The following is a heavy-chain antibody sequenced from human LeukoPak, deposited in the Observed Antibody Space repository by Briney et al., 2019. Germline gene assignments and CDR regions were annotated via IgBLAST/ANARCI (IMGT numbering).Heavy chain of an antibody. D-gene: IGHD2-15*01. CDR1: GFTFNTYS. CDR2: ISSSSSYI. CDR3: ASRYCSGGSCYCDRY. J-gene: IGHJ4*02. V-gene: IGHV3-21*01. Sequence: GGSLRLSCAASGFTFNTYSMNWVRQAPGKGLEWVSSISSSSSYIYYSDSVKGRFTISRDNAKNSLYLRMNSLRAEDTAVYFCASRYCSGGSCYCDRYWGQGTLVTVSS.